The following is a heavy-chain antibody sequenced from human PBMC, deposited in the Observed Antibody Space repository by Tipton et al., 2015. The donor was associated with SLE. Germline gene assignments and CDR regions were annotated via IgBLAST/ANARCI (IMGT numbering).Heavy chain of an antibody. CDR2: INHSGST. Sequence: LRLSCAVYGGSFSGYYWSWIRQPPGKGLEWIGEINHSGSTNYNPSLKSRVTISVDTSKNQFSLKLSSVTAADTAVYYCARGYGFMTTVTDDAFDIWGQGTMVTVSS. CDR1: GGSFSGYY. J-gene: IGHJ3*02. CDR3: ARGYGFMTTVTDDAFDI. D-gene: IGHD4-11*01. V-gene: IGHV4-34*01.